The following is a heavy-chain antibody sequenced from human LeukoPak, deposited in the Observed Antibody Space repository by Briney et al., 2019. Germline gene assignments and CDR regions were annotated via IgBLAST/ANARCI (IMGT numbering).Heavy chain of an antibody. CDR3: ARVPVVTANHFDY. CDR1: GYTFTGYY. D-gene: IGHD2-21*02. CDR2: INPNSGGT. Sequence: ASVKVSCKASGYTFTGYYMHWVRQAPGQGLEWMGWINPNSGGTNYAQKFQGRVTMTRDTSISTAYMELSRLRSDDTAVYYCARVPVVTANHFDYWGQGTLVTVSS. V-gene: IGHV1-2*02. J-gene: IGHJ4*02.